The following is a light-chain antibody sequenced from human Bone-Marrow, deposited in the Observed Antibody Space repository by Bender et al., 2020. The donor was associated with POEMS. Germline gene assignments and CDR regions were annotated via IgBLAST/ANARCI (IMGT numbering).Light chain of an antibody. CDR2: QDN. CDR3: QAWDYNTAV. J-gene: IGLJ2*01. V-gene: IGLV3-1*01. CDR1: NLGDTY. Sequence: SYEVTQPPSVSVSPGQTASITYSGDNLGDTYTCWYQQKPGQSPVLVIYQDNKRPSGIPERFSGSNSGNTATLTISGTQAMDEADYYCQAWDYNTAVFGGGPKLTVL.